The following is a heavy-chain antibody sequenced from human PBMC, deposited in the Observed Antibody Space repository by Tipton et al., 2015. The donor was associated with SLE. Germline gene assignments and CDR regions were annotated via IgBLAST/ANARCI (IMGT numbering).Heavy chain of an antibody. CDR1: GGTFSSYA. D-gene: IGHD3-10*01. Sequence: QSGAEVKKPGSSVKVSCKASGGTFSSYAISWVRQAPGQGLEWMGGIIPIFGTANYAQKFQGRVTITADESTSTAYMELSSLRSDDTAVYYCAREVYSGSYYYYYGMDVWGQGTTVTISS. CDR3: AREVYSGSYYYYYGMDV. J-gene: IGHJ6*02. CDR2: IIPIFGTA. V-gene: IGHV1-69*01.